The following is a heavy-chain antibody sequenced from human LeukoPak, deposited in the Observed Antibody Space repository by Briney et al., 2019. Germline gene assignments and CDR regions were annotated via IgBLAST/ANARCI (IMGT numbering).Heavy chain of an antibody. CDR3: AISTYGSPEGY. CDR1: GFTFSSYA. J-gene: IGHJ4*02. CDR2: ISGSGGST. Sequence: GGSLRLSCAASGFTFSSYAMSRVRQAPGKGLEWVSAISGSGGSTYYADSVKGRFTISRDNSKNTLYLQMNSLRAEDTAVYYCAISTYGSPEGYWGQGTLVAVSS. D-gene: IGHD3-10*01. V-gene: IGHV3-23*01.